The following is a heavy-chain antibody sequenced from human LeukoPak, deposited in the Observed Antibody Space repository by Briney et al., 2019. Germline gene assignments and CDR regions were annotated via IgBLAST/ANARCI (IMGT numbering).Heavy chain of an antibody. J-gene: IGHJ4*02. CDR1: GVTFSSFS. D-gene: IGHD3-22*01. CDR3: ARSLLLGTSVDY. CDR2: ISGSSSTI. Sequence: GGSLRLSCAASGVTFSSFSMNWVRQAPGKGPEWVSYISGSSSTIYYADSVKGRFTISRDNAKNSLYLQMNSLRDEDTAVYYCARSLLLGTSVDYWGQGTLVTVSS. V-gene: IGHV3-48*02.